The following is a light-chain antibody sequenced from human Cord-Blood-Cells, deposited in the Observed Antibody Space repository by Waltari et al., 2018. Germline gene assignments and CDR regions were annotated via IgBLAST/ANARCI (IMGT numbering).Light chain of an antibody. V-gene: IGLV2-14*01. CDR1: SSDVAGYTY. Sequence: QSALTQPASGSGSPGQSITISCTGTSSDVAGYTYVSVYQQHPGNAPQLMIYDVSKRPSGVSNRFSGSKSGNTASLTISGLQAEDEADYYCSSYTSSSWVFGGGTKLTVL. CDR3: SSYTSSSWV. CDR2: DVS. J-gene: IGLJ3*02.